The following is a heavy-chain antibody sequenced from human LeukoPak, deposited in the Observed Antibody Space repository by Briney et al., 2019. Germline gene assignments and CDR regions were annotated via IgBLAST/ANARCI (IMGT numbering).Heavy chain of an antibody. CDR1: GFTFSSYA. J-gene: IGHJ3*02. V-gene: IGHV3-21*04. D-gene: IGHD3-16*01. Sequence: GGSLRLSCAASGFTFSSYAMSWVRQAPGKGLEWVSSISSSSSYIYYADSVKGRFTISRDNAKNSLYLQMNSLRAEDTAVYYCARASWGYDAFDIWGQGTMVTVSS. CDR2: ISSSSSYI. CDR3: ARASWGYDAFDI.